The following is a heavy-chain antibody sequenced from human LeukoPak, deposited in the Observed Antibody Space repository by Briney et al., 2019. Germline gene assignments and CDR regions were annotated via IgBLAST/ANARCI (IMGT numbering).Heavy chain of an antibody. V-gene: IGHV4-39*02. Sequence: SETLSLTCTVSGGSISSSSYCWGWIRQPPGKGLEWIGSIYYSGSTYYNPSLKSRVTISVDASKNQFSLKLSSVTAADTAVYYCARDSSGWYLFDYWGQGTLVTVSS. CDR2: IYYSGST. D-gene: IGHD6-19*01. CDR3: ARDSSGWYLFDY. CDR1: GGSISSSSYC. J-gene: IGHJ4*02.